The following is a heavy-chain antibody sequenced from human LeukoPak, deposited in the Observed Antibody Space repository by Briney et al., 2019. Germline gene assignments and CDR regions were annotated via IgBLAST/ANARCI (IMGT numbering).Heavy chain of an antibody. J-gene: IGHJ5*02. CDR1: DFTFSTYA. V-gene: IGHV3-23*01. CDR3: ASLSGEWDTGDKKWFDP. Sequence: GGSLRLSCAASDFTFSTYAMSWVRQAPGKGLEWVSTISGGGDATYYADSVKGRFTISRDNSKNTLYLQMNSLRAEDTAMYYCASLSGEWDTGDKKWFDPWGQGTLVTVSS. CDR2: ISGGGDAT. D-gene: IGHD2-8*02.